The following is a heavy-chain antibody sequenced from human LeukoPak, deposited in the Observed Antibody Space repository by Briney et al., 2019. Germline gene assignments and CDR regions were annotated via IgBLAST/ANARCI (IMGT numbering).Heavy chain of an antibody. J-gene: IGHJ5*01. CDR2: IDASSFTI. V-gene: IGHV3-11*01. D-gene: IGHD6-19*01. Sequence: PGGSLRLSCAASGFVFSDSYLTWIRQTPGKGLEWVAYIDASSFTIHYADSVKGRFTISRDNAKQSLYLDMSSLRAEDSAMYYCARGFRASAWSPLDSWGHGTQVTVSS. CDR3: ARGFRASAWSPLDS. CDR1: GFVFSDSY.